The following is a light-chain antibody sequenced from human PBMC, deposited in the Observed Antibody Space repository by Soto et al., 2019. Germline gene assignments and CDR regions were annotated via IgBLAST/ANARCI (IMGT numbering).Light chain of an antibody. CDR1: QSVSNSY. CDR3: QQYHNSQYT. Sequence: EIVLTQSPGTLSLSPGERATLSCRASQSVSNSYLAWYQQKPGQAPRLLIYDSSSRATGITDRFSGSRSGTDFTLTISRLEPEDFAVYYCQQYHNSQYTFGQGTKLEIK. J-gene: IGKJ2*01. CDR2: DSS. V-gene: IGKV3-20*01.